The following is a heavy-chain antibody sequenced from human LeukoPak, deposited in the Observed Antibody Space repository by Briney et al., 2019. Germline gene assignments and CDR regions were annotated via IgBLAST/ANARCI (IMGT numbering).Heavy chain of an antibody. D-gene: IGHD6-13*01. CDR1: GYTFTSYD. CDR2: ISAYNGNT. V-gene: IGHV1-18*01. CDR3: ARHSSSWYYFDY. J-gene: IGHJ4*02. Sequence: GASVKVSCKASGYTFTSYDINWVRQATGQGLKWMGWISAYNGNTKYAQKLQGRVTMTTDTSTSTAYMELRSLRSDDTAVYYCARHSSSWYYFDYWGQGTLVTVYS.